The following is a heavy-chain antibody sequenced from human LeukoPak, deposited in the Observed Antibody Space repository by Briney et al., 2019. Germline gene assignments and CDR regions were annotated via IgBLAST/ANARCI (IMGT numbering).Heavy chain of an antibody. V-gene: IGHV3-30*18. Sequence: GGSLRLSCAASGFTFSSYGMHWVRQAPGKGLEWVAVILYDGSNKYYADSVKGRFTISRDNSKNTLYLQMNSLRAEDTAVYYCAKMAVDYYDSSGYSTHFDYWGQGTLVTVSS. D-gene: IGHD3-22*01. CDR1: GFTFSSYG. J-gene: IGHJ4*02. CDR3: AKMAVDYYDSSGYSTHFDY. CDR2: ILYDGSNK.